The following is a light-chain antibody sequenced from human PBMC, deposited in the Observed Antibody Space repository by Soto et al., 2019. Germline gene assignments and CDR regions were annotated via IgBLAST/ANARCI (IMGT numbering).Light chain of an antibody. J-gene: IGLJ2*01. CDR2: SNN. V-gene: IGLV1-44*01. CDR1: SSNIGSNT. CDR3: AAWDDSLNAVV. Sequence: QSALTQPPSASGTPGQRVTISCSGSSSNIGSNTVSWYQQLPGTAPKLLIFSNNHRPSGVPDRFSGSKSGTSASLAISGLQSEDEADYYCAAWDDSLNAVVFGGGTQLTVL.